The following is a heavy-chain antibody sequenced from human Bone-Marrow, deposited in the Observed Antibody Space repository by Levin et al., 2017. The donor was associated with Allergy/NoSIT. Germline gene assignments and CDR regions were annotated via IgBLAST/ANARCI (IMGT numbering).Heavy chain of an antibody. CDR1: GITLNNYG. J-gene: IGHJ4*02. CDR3: ATDQDRWYYGSGIFES. D-gene: IGHD3-10*01. V-gene: IGHV3-23*01. CDR2: VDGTGVTK. Sequence: GGSLRLSCAVSGITLNNYGMAWVRQAPGKGLEWVATVDGTGVTKYYADSVKGRFTVSPDKSKNTLYPQMNSLRAEDSAVYYCATDQDRWYYGSGIFESWGQGEMVTVSS.